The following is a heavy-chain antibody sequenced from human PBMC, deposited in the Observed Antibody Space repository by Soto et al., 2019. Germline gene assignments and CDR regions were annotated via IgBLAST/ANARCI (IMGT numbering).Heavy chain of an antibody. Sequence: PSETLSFTCTVSGGSISSGSYYWGWIRQPPGKGLEWIGSIYYSGDTYYSPSLRSRVAISVDTSKNQFSLKLSSVTAADTAVYYCAKHISSWHFEIDYWGQAALVT. D-gene: IGHD6-13*01. V-gene: IGHV4-39*01. CDR2: IYYSGDT. J-gene: IGHJ4*02. CDR3: AKHISSWHFEIDY. CDR1: GGSISSGSYY.